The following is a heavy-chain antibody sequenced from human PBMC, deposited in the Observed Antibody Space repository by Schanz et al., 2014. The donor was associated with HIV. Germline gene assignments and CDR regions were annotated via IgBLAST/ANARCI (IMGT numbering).Heavy chain of an antibody. CDR1: GFTFSRFA. J-gene: IGHJ4*02. CDR3: AKDSGDSGGYYTYYFDY. V-gene: IGHV3-23*04. CDR2: ISGSGSST. D-gene: IGHD3-22*01. Sequence: EVQLVESGGGLVQPGRSLRLSCAASGFTFSRFAMSWVRRAPGKGLEWVSAISGSGSSTYYADSVKGRFTISRDISKNTLYLHVNSLRAEDTAVYYCAKDSGDSGGYYTYYFDYWGQGTLVTVSS.